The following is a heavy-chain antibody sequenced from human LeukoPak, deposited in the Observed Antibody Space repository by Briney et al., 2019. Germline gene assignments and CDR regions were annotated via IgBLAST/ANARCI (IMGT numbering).Heavy chain of an antibody. V-gene: IGHV1-18*01. D-gene: IGHD3-22*01. Sequence: ASVKVSCKASGYTFTSYGISWVRQAPGQGLEWMGWISAYNGNTNYAQKLQGRVTMTTDTSTSTAYMELRSLRSDDTAVYYCARIIGRDSSGYPPGGYWGQGTLVTVSS. CDR3: ARIIGRDSSGYPPGGY. CDR2: ISAYNGNT. J-gene: IGHJ4*02. CDR1: GYTFTSYG.